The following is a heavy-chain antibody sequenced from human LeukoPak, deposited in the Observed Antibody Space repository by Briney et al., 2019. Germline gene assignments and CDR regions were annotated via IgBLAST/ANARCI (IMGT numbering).Heavy chain of an antibody. CDR1: GFTFGDYA. Sequence: GGSLRLSCTASGFTFGDYAMSWVRQAPGKGLEWVGFIRSKAYGGTTEYAASVKDRFTISRDDSKSIAYLQMNSLKTEDTAVYYCTRLADCSSTSCPYYYYYMDVWGKGTTVTVSS. D-gene: IGHD2-2*01. J-gene: IGHJ6*03. CDR2: IRSKAYGGTT. CDR3: TRLADCSSTSCPYYYYYMDV. V-gene: IGHV3-49*04.